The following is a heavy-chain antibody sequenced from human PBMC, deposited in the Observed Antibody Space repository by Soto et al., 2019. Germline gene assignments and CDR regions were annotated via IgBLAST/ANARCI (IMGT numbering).Heavy chain of an antibody. CDR2: IIPIFGTA. CDR3: ARGRTWYSSGWGSYYYYGMDV. J-gene: IGHJ6*02. D-gene: IGHD6-19*01. V-gene: IGHV1-69*13. Sequence: SVKVSCKASGGTFSSYATSWVRQAPGQGLEWMGGIIPIFGTANYAQKFQGRVTITADESTSTAYMELSSLRSEDTAVYYCARGRTWYSSGWGSYYYYGMDVWGQGTTVTVSS. CDR1: GGTFSSYA.